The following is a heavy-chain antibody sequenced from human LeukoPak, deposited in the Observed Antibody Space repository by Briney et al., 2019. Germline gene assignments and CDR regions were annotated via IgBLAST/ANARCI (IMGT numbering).Heavy chain of an antibody. CDR2: INPNSGGT. V-gene: IGHV1-2*02. J-gene: IGHJ4*02. Sequence: ASVKVSCKASGYTFTGCYMHWVRQAPGQGLEWMGWINPNSGGTNYAQKLQGRVTMTRDTSISTAYMELSRLRSDDTAVYYCAVEEMATITLDYWGQGTLVTVSS. CDR3: AVEEMATITLDY. CDR1: GYTFTGCY. D-gene: IGHD5-24*01.